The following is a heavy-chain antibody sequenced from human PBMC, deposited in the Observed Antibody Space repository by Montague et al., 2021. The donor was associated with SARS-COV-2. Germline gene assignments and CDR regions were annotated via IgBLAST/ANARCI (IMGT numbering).Heavy chain of an antibody. J-gene: IGHJ5*02. CDR1: GGSISSADFY. Sequence: TLSLTCNVSGGSISSADFYCSCILQHPGNGLEWIGYIYYGGGSYFTSFLQGRVFMSVDTSKNQFSLRLTSVTAAATAVYYCARGPSSSWLPRNWFAPWGLGTLVTVSS. CDR3: ARGPSSSWLPRNWFAP. V-gene: IGHV4-31*03. CDR2: IYYGGGS. D-gene: IGHD6-13*01.